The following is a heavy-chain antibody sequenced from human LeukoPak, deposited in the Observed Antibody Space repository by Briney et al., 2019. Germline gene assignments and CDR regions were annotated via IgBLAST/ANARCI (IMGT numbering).Heavy chain of an antibody. J-gene: IGHJ4*02. CDR2: IYYSGST. D-gene: IGHD2-2*01. V-gene: IGHV4-59*12. Sequence: SETLSLTCTVSGGSISSYYWSWIRQPPGKGLEWIGYIYYSGSTYYNPSLKSRVTISVDTSKNQFSLNLSSVTAADTAVYYCARLGDCSSTSCYPGYWGQGTLVTVSS. CDR1: GGSISSYY. CDR3: ARLGDCSSTSCYPGY.